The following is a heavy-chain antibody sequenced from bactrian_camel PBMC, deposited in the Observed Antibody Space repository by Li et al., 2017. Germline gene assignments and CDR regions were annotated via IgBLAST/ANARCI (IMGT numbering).Heavy chain of an antibody. CDR2: IDRDGST. J-gene: IGHJ6*01. V-gene: IGHV3S6*01. CDR1: GSTFSRYY. D-gene: IGHD7*01. CDR3: AAPIGCSSS. Sequence: QVQLVESGGALVQPGGSLTLSCSASGSTFSRYYMAWVRQAPGKGLEWVSRIDRDGSTQTYAESLKGRFTISRDNDKNTLNLQMNSLKLEDTAIYYCAAPIGCSSSWGQGTQVTVS.